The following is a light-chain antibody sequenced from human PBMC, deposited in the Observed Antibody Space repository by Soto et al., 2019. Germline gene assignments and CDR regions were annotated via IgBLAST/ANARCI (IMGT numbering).Light chain of an antibody. CDR1: QSVSSN. CDR2: GAS. J-gene: IGKJ2*01. CDR3: QQYNNWPPMYT. Sequence: EIVMTQSPATQSVSPGERATLSCRASQSVSSNLAWYQQKPGQAPRLLIYGASTRAAGIPARFSGSGSGTEFTHTISSLQSEDFAVYYCQQYNNWPPMYTFGQGTKLEIK. V-gene: IGKV3-15*01.